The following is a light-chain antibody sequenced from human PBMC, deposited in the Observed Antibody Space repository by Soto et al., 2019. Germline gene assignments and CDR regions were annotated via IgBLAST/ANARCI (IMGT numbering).Light chain of an antibody. CDR2: AAS. CDR3: QKYNSAPLT. Sequence: DIQMTQSPSSLSASFGDRVTITCRASQGIGVYLAWFQQKPGNAPKLLIYAASTLQSGVPSRFSGSGSGTEFTLTISGLQPEDVATYYCQKYNSAPLTFGGGTKVEIK. J-gene: IGKJ4*01. CDR1: QGIGVY. V-gene: IGKV1-27*01.